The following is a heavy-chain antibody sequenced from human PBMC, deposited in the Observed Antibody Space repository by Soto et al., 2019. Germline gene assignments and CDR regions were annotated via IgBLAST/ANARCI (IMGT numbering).Heavy chain of an antibody. Sequence: EVQLVESGVGLVQPGGSLRLSCAASGFTFSRYWMNWVRQAPGKGPEWVANIKQDGNEKYYVDSVKGRFTISRDNAKNSLSLQMNSLRPEDTAVYYCARGMAVAANWFDPWGQGTLVTVSS. J-gene: IGHJ5*02. CDR2: IKQDGNEK. CDR1: GFTFSRYW. V-gene: IGHV3-7*02. CDR3: ARGMAVAANWFDP. D-gene: IGHD6-19*01.